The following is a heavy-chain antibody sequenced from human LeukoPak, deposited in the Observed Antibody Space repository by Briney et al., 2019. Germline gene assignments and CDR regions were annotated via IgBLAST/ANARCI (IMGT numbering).Heavy chain of an antibody. Sequence: PGGSLRLSCVASGFAFSNYAMSWVRQLPGKRLEWVSAISSGAGITGYAESVRGRFTISRVNSRSTMYLQMNSLRAEDTAVYYCAKDLEQSYSGWSASYDAWGQGTLVTVSS. J-gene: IGHJ5*02. D-gene: IGHD6-19*01. V-gene: IGHV3-23*01. CDR3: AKDLEQSYSGWSASYDA. CDR2: ISSGAGIT. CDR1: GFAFSNYA.